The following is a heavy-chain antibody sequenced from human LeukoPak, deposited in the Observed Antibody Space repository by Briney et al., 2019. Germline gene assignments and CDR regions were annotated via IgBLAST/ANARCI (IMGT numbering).Heavy chain of an antibody. D-gene: IGHD2-15*01. CDR2: TFYNGNS. CDR3: ASTEGYCSGGTCYSMEYFRH. V-gene: IGHV4-59*01. CDR1: GGSISSFY. Sequence: PSETLSLTCTVSGGSISSFYWSWIRQAPGKGLEWIGHTFYNGNSNYNPSLKTRVTLSLDTSKNQFSLKLNSVTAADTAVYYCASTEGYCSGGTCYSMEYFRHWGQGTQVAVSS. J-gene: IGHJ1*01.